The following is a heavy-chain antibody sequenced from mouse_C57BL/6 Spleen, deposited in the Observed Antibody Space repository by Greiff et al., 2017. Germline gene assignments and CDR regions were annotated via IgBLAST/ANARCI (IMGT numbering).Heavy chain of an antibody. J-gene: IGHJ4*01. V-gene: IGHV3-6*01. D-gene: IGHD1-1*01. CDR2: ISYDGSN. CDR1: GYSITSGYY. Sequence: EVKLVESGPGLVKPSQSLSLTCSVTGYSITSGYYWNWIRQFPGNKLEWMGYISYDGSNNYNPSLKNRISITRDTSKNQFFLKLNSVTTEDTATYYCARASYGSSYNYAMDYWGQGTSVTVSS. CDR3: ARASYGSSYNYAMDY.